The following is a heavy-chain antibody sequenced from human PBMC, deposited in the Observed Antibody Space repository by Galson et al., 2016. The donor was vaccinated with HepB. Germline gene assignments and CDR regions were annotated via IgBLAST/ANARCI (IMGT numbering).Heavy chain of an antibody. Sequence: CAISGDSVSSNSAAWNWIRQSPSRGLEWLGRTYYRSKWINDYAVSVRSRITINADTSQNQFSLHLNSVTPEDTAVYYCTKGVLGPAGNWFDPWGQGTLVTAAS. CDR3: TKGVLGPAGNWFDP. D-gene: IGHD2/OR15-2a*01. CDR1: GDSVSSNSAA. CDR2: TYYRSKWIN. J-gene: IGHJ5*02. V-gene: IGHV6-1*01.